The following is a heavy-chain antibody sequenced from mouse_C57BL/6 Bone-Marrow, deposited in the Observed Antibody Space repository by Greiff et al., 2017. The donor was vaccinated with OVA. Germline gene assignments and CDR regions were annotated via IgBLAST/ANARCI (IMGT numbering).Heavy chain of an antibody. CDR3: ARGGLRQGSFDV. Sequence: EVQGVESGGGLVKPGGSLKLSCAASGFTFSDYGMHWVRQAPEKGLEWVAYISSGSSTIYYADTVKGRFTISRDNAKNTLFLQMTSLRSEDTAMYYCARGGLRQGSFDVWGTGTTVTVSS. J-gene: IGHJ1*03. CDR1: GFTFSDYG. V-gene: IGHV5-17*01. D-gene: IGHD2-4*01. CDR2: ISSGSSTI.